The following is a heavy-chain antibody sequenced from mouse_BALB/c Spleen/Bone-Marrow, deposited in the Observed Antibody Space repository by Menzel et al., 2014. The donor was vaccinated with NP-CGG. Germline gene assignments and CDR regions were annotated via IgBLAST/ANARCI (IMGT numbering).Heavy chain of an antibody. CDR2: INPDSSTI. CDR3: ARNAYYAMDY. V-gene: IGHV4-1*02. CDR1: GFDFSRYW. J-gene: IGHJ4*01. Sequence: EVKLMESGGGLVQPGGSLKLSCAASGFDFSRYWMSWVRQAPGKGLEWIGEINPDSSTINYTPSLKDKFIISRDNAKNTLYLQMSKVRSEDTALYYCARNAYYAMDYWGQGTSVTASS.